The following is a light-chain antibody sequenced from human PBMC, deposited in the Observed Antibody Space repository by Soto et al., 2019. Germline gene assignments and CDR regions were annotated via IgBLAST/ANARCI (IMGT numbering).Light chain of an antibody. V-gene: IGKV1-12*01. CDR1: QGISSW. Sequence: DIQMTQSPSSVSASVGDRVTITCRASQGISSWLAWYQQKPGEAPKLRIYTVSSLQSWVPSRFSGSGSATDFTLTISSLQPEDFATYYCQQAYTFPLTFGGGTKVEIK. J-gene: IGKJ4*01. CDR2: TVS. CDR3: QQAYTFPLT.